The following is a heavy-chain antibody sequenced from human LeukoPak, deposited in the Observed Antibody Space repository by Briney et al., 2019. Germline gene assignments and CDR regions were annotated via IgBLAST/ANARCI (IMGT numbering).Heavy chain of an antibody. CDR3: AKGSTGSSYSSLNY. Sequence: GGSLRLSCAASGFSFSSYTMTWVRQAPGKGLEWVSTISSADNSTYYAGSVKGRFTISRDNSRNTLYLLMNSLRADDTALYYCAKGSTGSSYSSLNYWGQGTLVTVSS. CDR1: GFSFSSYT. CDR2: ISSADNST. V-gene: IGHV3-23*01. J-gene: IGHJ4*02. D-gene: IGHD2-15*01.